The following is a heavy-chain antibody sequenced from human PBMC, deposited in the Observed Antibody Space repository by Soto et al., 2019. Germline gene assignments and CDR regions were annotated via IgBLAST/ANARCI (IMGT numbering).Heavy chain of an antibody. CDR3: ARDLVVRGVRWFDP. Sequence: XSVKVSFNASGYTFTSYGISWVRQTPGQGLEWMGWISAYNGNTNYAQKLQGRVTMTTDTSTSTAYMGLRSLRHDDTAVYYCARDLVVRGVRWFDPWGQGTLVTVSS. D-gene: IGHD3-10*01. J-gene: IGHJ5*02. CDR1: GYTFTSYG. V-gene: IGHV1-18*01. CDR2: ISAYNGNT.